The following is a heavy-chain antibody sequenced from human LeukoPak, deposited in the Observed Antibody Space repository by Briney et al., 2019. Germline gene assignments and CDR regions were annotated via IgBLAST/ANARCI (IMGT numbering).Heavy chain of an antibody. V-gene: IGHV3-66*01. J-gene: IGHJ6*02. CDR2: IYSGGST. CDR1: GFTVSSNY. D-gene: IGHD4-17*01. Sequence: GGSLRLSCAASGFTVSSNYMSWARQAPGKGLEWVSVIYSGGSTYYADSVKGRFTISRDNSKNTLYLQMNSLRAEDTAVYYCARGGALTTVTYYYYYGMDVWGQGTTVTVSS. CDR3: ARGGALTTVTYYYYYGMDV.